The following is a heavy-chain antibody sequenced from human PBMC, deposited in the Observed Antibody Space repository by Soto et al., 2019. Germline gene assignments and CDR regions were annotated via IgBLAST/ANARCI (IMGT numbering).Heavy chain of an antibody. Sequence: PGGSLRLSCAASGFTVSSNYMSWVRQAPGKGLEWISIIYSAGNTYYADSVKGGFTISRDNSKNTLYLQMNSLRAEDTAVYYCAKDPWVQGRDGYGSPTDYWGQGTLVTVSS. D-gene: IGHD5-12*01. J-gene: IGHJ4*02. CDR3: AKDPWVQGRDGYGSPTDY. CDR2: IYSAGNT. V-gene: IGHV3-53*01. CDR1: GFTVSSNY.